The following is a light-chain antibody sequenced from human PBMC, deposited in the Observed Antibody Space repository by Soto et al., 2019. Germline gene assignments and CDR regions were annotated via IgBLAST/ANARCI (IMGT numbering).Light chain of an antibody. CDR1: QDISKS. CDR3: QQSHNLPFT. J-gene: IGKJ3*01. Sequence: DIQMTQSPSSLSASVGDRVTITCQASQDISKSLSWYQQKSGKAPDLLIYDASNLETGVQSNFSGSGSGTDFTFTISSLQPEDIATYYCQQSHNLPFTFGPGTKVEI. CDR2: DAS. V-gene: IGKV1-33*01.